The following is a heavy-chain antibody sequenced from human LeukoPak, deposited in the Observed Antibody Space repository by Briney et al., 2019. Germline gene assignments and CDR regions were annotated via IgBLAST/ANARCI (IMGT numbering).Heavy chain of an antibody. Sequence: GASVKVSCKASGYTFTGYYMHWVRQAPGQGLEWMGWINPNSGGTSYAQKFQGRVTMTRDTSISTAYMELSRLRSDDTAVYYCVRAGSGSFLFDYWGQGTLVTVSS. J-gene: IGHJ4*02. CDR3: VRAGSGSFLFDY. D-gene: IGHD3-10*01. CDR1: GYTFTGYY. V-gene: IGHV1-2*02. CDR2: INPNSGGT.